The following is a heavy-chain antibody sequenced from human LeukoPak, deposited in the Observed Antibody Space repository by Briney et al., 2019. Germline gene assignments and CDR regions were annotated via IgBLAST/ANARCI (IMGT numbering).Heavy chain of an antibody. Sequence: SETLSLTCAVYGGSFSGYYWNWIRQPPGKGLEWIGEINHSGSTNYNPSLKSRVTISVDTSKNQFSLKLSSVTAADTAVYYCARAADIVVVPAAIWLDYWGQGTLVTVSS. V-gene: IGHV4-34*01. CDR2: INHSGST. CDR3: ARAADIVVVPAAIWLDY. CDR1: GGSFSGYY. D-gene: IGHD2-2*01. J-gene: IGHJ4*02.